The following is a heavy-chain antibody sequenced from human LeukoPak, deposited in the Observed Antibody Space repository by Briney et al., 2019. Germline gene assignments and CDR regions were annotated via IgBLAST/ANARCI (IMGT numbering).Heavy chain of an antibody. V-gene: IGHV4-39*01. D-gene: IGHD6-19*01. CDR2: FNYGETT. CDR1: GASISSTTYS. CDR3: AKLVVAGLSVDF. Sequence: NSSETLSLTCTVSGASISSTTYSWGSIRQPPGGGLEWLGCFNYGETTYYNPSLKSRVTISVDTSMNQFSLRLTSVTAADTAVYFCAKLVVAGLSVDFWGQGTLVAVSS. J-gene: IGHJ4*02.